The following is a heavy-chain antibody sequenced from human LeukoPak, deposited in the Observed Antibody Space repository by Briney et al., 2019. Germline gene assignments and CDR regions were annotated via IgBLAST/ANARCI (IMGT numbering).Heavy chain of an antibody. V-gene: IGHV4-39*01. CDR2: IYYSGST. Sequence: SETQSLTCTVSGGSISSSSYYWGWIRQPPGKGLEWIGSIYYSGSTYYNPSLKSRVTISVDTSKNQFSLKLSSVTAADTAVYYCARHVVAAAVIDYWGQGTLVTVSS. D-gene: IGHD6-13*01. CDR3: ARHVVAAAVIDY. CDR1: GGSISSSSYY. J-gene: IGHJ4*02.